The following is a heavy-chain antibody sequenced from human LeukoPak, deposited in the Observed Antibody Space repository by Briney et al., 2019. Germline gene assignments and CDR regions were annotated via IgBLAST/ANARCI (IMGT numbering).Heavy chain of an antibody. CDR3: ASLTLWFGESLYFDY. D-gene: IGHD3-10*01. V-gene: IGHV4-59*05. CDR2: IYYSGST. CDR1: GGSISSYY. Sequence: SETLSLTCIVSGGSISSYYWSWIRQPAGMGLEWIGSIYYSGSTYYNPSLKSRVTISVDTSKNQFSLKLSSVTAADTAVYYCASLTLWFGESLYFDYWGQGTLVTVSS. J-gene: IGHJ4*02.